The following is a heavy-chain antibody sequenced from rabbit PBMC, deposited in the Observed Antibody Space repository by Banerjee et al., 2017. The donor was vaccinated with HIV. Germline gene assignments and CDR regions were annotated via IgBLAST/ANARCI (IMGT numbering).Heavy chain of an antibody. Sequence: QEQLVESGGGLVQPGASLTLTCTASGFSFSSSYDMCWVRQAPGKGLEWIGCIYTGNGKTYYASWAKGRFTISKSSSTTVTLQMTSLTAADTATYFCARDLAAVTGWNFNLWGPGTLVTV. CDR3: ARDLAAVTGWNFNL. J-gene: IGHJ4*01. V-gene: IGHV1S45*01. CDR1: GFSFSSSYD. CDR2: IYTGNGKT. D-gene: IGHD7-1*01.